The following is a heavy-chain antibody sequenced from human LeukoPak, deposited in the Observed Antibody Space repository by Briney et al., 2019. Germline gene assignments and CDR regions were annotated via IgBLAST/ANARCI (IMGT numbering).Heavy chain of an antibody. D-gene: IGHD3-10*01. CDR2: IYVSGTT. Sequence: GGSLRLSCAASGFTVRDGYMSWVRQAPGKRLEWLAFIYVSGTTFYAASVKGRFTISRDNAKNTVYLQMNNLKAEDTALYYCGRHAYGGSPPLSWGQGALVTVSS. V-gene: IGHV3-53*01. CDR3: GRHAYGGSPPLS. CDR1: GFTVRDGY. J-gene: IGHJ4*02.